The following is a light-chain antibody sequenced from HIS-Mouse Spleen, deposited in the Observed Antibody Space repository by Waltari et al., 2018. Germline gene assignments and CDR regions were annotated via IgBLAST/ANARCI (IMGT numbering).Light chain of an antibody. V-gene: IGLV3-10*01. CDR2: EDS. CDR1: ALPKHF. Sequence: SYELTQPPSVSVSPGPTARITCSGDALPKHFAYWYQQKSGQAPVLVIYEDSKRPSGIPERFSGSSSGTMATLTISGAQVEDEADYYCYSTDSSGNHRVFGGGTKLTVL. CDR3: YSTDSSGNHRV. J-gene: IGLJ2*01.